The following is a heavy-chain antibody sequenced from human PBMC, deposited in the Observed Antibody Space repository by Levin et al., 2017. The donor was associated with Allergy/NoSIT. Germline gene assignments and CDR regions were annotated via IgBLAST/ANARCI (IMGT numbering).Heavy chain of an antibody. D-gene: IGHD3-16*02. CDR2: IGISTSTI. Sequence: QSGGSLRLSCAASGFTFSSYSMNWVRQAPGKGLEWISYIGISTSTIHYADSVKGRFTISRDNAKDSLYLQMNSLRDEDTAVYYCARDYQFAFDVWGQGTKVTVSS. J-gene: IGHJ3*01. V-gene: IGHV3-48*02. CDR1: GFTFSSYS. CDR3: ARDYQFAFDV.